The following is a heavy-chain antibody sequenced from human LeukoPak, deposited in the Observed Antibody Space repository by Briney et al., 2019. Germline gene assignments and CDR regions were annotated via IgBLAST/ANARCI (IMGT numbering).Heavy chain of an antibody. V-gene: IGHV4-59*01. CDR2: IYYSGST. CDR1: GGSISSYY. CDR3: ARVTGYVIEDNFDY. J-gene: IGHJ4*02. D-gene: IGHD2-15*01. Sequence: SETLSLTCTVSGGSISSYYWSWIRQPPGKGLGWIGYIYYSGSTNYNPSLKSRVTISVDTSKNQFSLKLRSVTAADTAVYYCARVTGYVIEDNFDYWGQGNLVTVSS.